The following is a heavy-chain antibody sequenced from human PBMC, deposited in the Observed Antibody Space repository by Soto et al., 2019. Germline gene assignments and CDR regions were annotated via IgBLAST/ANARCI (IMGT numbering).Heavy chain of an antibody. J-gene: IGHJ3*02. CDR2: FDPEDGET. V-gene: IGHV1-24*01. D-gene: IGHD2-21*02. CDR1: GHTLTELS. Sequence: ASVKVSCKVSGHTLTELSMHWVRQAPGKGLEWMGGFDPEDGETIYAQRFQGRVTMTQDTSTDTAYMELSSLRSEDTAIYSCATPWHIVVVTSWDPFDIWGQGTLVTVSS. CDR3: ATPWHIVVVTSWDPFDI.